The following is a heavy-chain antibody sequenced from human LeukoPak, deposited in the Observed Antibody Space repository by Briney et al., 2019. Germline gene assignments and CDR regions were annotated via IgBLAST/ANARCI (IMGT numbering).Heavy chain of an antibody. CDR3: ARVSLVRGAPDYYFDY. CDR1: GGSISNYY. Sequence: SETLSLTCTVSGGSISNYYWSWIRQPAGKGLEWIGRIYTSGSTNYNPSLKSRVTMSVDTSKNQFSLKLSFVTAADTAVYYCARVSLVRGAPDYYFDYWGQGTLVTVSS. V-gene: IGHV4-4*07. D-gene: IGHD3-10*01. CDR2: IYTSGST. J-gene: IGHJ4*02.